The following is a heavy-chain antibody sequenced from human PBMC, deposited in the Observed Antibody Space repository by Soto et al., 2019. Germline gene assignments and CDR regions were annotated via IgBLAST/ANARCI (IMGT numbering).Heavy chain of an antibody. V-gene: IGHV3-53*01. Sequence: GSLRLSCAASGFTVSSNYMSWVRQAPGKGLEWVSVIYSSGRTYYADSVKGRFTISRDNFKNTVDFQMNSLRAEDTAVYYCATRHYTVYYGMDVWGQGTTVTVSS. J-gene: IGHJ6*02. CDR1: GFTVSSNY. D-gene: IGHD4-4*01. CDR3: ATRHYTVYYGMDV. CDR2: IYSSGRT.